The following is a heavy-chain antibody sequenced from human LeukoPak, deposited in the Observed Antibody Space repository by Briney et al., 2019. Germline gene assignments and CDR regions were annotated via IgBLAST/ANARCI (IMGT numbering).Heavy chain of an antibody. Sequence: ASVKVSCKASGYTFTSYYMHWVRQAPGQGLEWMGIINPSGGSTSYAQKFQGRVTMTRDMSTSTDYMELSSLRSDDTAVYYCASIPTNSAYCGGDSPDYWGQGTLVTVSS. D-gene: IGHD2-21*02. V-gene: IGHV1-46*01. J-gene: IGHJ4*02. CDR1: GYTFTSYY. CDR3: ASIPTNSAYCGGDSPDY. CDR2: INPSGGST.